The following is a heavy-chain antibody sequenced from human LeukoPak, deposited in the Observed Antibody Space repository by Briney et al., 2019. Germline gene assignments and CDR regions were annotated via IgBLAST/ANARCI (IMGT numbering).Heavy chain of an antibody. J-gene: IGHJ4*02. CDR2: IYPGDSDT. CDR3: ARRRTDMGASDY. Sequence: GVSLQISSKGSGYSFTSYWIGWVRQMPGKGLEWMGIIYPGDSDTRYSPSFQGQVTISADKSISTAYLQWSSLKASDTAMYYCARRRTDMGASDYWGQGTLVTVSS. D-gene: IGHD5-18*01. CDR1: GYSFTSYW. V-gene: IGHV5-51*01.